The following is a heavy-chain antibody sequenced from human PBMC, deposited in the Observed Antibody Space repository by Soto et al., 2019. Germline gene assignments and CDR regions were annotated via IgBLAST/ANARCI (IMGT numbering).Heavy chain of an antibody. CDR3: ARHIAVSGTRGFDY. CDR2: IYHTGNR. CDR1: GGSISDNW. J-gene: IGHJ4*02. Sequence: QVQLQESGPGLMQPSGTLSLTCAVSGGSISDNWWSWVRQPPGKGLEWIGEIYHTGNRHYNPSLEGRVTISVDKSKNLFSLNLNSVTAADTAVYYCARHIAVSGTRGFDYWGQGILVTVSS. V-gene: IGHV4-4*02. D-gene: IGHD6-19*01.